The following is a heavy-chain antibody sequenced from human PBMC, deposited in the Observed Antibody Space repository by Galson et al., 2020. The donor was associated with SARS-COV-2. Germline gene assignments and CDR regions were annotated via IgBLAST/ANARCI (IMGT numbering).Heavy chain of an antibody. CDR2: ISGSGTNI. Sequence: VGSLRLSCAGSGFTFSSYEMNWVRQAPGKGLEWVSYISGSGTNIYYADSVKGRFTISRDNAMNSLYLQMTSLRAEDTAVYYCASPYLASASFFGAFDIWGLGTMVTVSS. J-gene: IGHJ3*02. V-gene: IGHV3-48*03. CDR3: ASPYLASASFFGAFDI. D-gene: IGHD2-15*01. CDR1: GFTFSSYE.